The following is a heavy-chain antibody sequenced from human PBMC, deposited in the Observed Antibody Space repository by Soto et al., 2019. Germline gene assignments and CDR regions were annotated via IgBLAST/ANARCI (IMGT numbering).Heavy chain of an antibody. J-gene: IGHJ4*02. CDR1: GGSFSGYY. Sequence: SETLSLTCAVYGGSFSGYYWSWIRQPPGKGLEWIGEINHSGSTNYNPSLKSRVTISVDTSKNQFSLKLSSVTAADTAVYYCARDSAHSSSWLDYWGQGTLVTVSS. CDR3: ARDSAHSSSWLDY. CDR2: INHSGST. V-gene: IGHV4-34*01. D-gene: IGHD6-13*01.